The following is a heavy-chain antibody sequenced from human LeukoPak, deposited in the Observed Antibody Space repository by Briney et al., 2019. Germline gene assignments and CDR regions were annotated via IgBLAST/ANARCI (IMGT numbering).Heavy chain of an antibody. CDR1: GFTFSSYE. Sequence: GGSLRLSCAASGFTFSSYEMNWVRQAPGKGLEWVSYITTSGRTIYYADSVKGRFTISRDNSKNTLYLQMNSLRAEDTAVYYCARDRGGRGSSWYFGWFDPWGQGTLVTVSS. V-gene: IGHV3-48*03. CDR3: ARDRGGRGSSWYFGWFDP. J-gene: IGHJ5*02. D-gene: IGHD6-13*01. CDR2: ITTSGRTI.